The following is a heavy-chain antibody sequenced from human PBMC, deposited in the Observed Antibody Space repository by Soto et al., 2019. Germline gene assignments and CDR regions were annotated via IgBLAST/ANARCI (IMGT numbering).Heavy chain of an antibody. Sequence: GGSLRLSCAASGFTFSSYGMHWVRQAPGKGLEWVAGINWNGGNKGYADSVKGRFTISRDNAKNSLYLQMNSLRAEDTALYHCARDCAVGTAMVLSCAFDIWGQGTMVTVSS. J-gene: IGHJ3*02. V-gene: IGHV3-20*01. CDR3: ARDCAVGTAMVLSCAFDI. CDR1: GFTFSSYG. D-gene: IGHD5-18*01. CDR2: INWNGGNK.